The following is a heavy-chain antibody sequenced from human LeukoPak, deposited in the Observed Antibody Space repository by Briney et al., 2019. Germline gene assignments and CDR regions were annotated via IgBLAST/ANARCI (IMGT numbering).Heavy chain of an antibody. CDR3: ARDPVAAAGTRLYYYYYMDV. Sequence: ASVKVSCKASGYTFTGYYMHWVRQAPGPGLEWMGWINPNSGGTNHAQKFQGRVTMTRDTSISTAYMELSRLRSDDTAVYYCARDPVAAAGTRLYYYYYMDVWGKGTTATVSS. D-gene: IGHD6-13*01. CDR2: INPNSGGT. V-gene: IGHV1-2*02. CDR1: GYTFTGYY. J-gene: IGHJ6*03.